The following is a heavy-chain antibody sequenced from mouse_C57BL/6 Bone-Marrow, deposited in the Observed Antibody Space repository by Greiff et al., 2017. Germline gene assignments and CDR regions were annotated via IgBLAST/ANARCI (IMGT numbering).Heavy chain of an antibody. CDR2: IRNKANGYTT. V-gene: IGHV7-3*01. CDR3: ARYSTGDYFDY. CDR1: GFTFTDYY. J-gene: IGHJ2*01. D-gene: IGHD1-1*01. Sequence: EVKLMESGGGLVQPGGSLSLSCAASGFTFTDYYMSWVRQPPGKALEWLGFIRNKANGYTTEYSASVKGRFTISRDNSQSILYLQMNALRAEDSATYYCARYSTGDYFDYWGQGTTLTVSS.